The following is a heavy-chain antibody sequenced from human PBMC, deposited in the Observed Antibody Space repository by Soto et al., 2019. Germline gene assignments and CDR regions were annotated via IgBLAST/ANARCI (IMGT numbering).Heavy chain of an antibody. CDR3: AKSKGGGYSGYDPAPVDY. D-gene: IGHD5-12*01. J-gene: IGHJ4*02. CDR2: IGGSGGRT. V-gene: IGHV3-23*01. Sequence: EVQLLESGGGLVQPGGSLRLSCAASGFTFSSYAMSWVRQAAGKGLEWVSAIGGSGGRTYFADSVKGRFTISRDNSTNTLYVERNSLRGEDTAVYYCAKSKGGGYSGYDPAPVDYWGQGTLVTVSS. CDR1: GFTFSSYA.